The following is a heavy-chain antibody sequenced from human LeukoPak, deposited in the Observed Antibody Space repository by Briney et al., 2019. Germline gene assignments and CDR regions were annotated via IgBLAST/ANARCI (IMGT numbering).Heavy chain of an antibody. D-gene: IGHD6-13*01. V-gene: IGHV3-21*01. CDR1: GFTFSSFE. Sequence: GGALILYCAASGFTFSSFEMNWVRQAPGKGLEWVSSISSSSSYIYYADSVKGRFTISRDNAKNSLYLQMNSLRAEDTAVHYCASPYSSRWYELCYWGQGTLVTVSS. CDR2: ISSSSSYI. CDR3: ASPYSSRWYELCY. J-gene: IGHJ4*02.